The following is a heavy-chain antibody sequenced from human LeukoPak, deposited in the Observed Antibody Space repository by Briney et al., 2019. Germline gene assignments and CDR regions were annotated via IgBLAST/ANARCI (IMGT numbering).Heavy chain of an antibody. Sequence: SETLSLTYTVSGGSISSSSNYWGWIRQPPGKGLEWIGSIYYNRNTYYNPSLKSRVTISVDTSKNQFSLKLSSVTAADTAVYYCAARLSQWLVSYYFHYWGQGTLVTVAS. CDR2: IYYNRNT. CDR3: AARLSQWLVSYYFHY. D-gene: IGHD6-19*01. V-gene: IGHV4-39*01. J-gene: IGHJ4*02. CDR1: GGSISSSSNY.